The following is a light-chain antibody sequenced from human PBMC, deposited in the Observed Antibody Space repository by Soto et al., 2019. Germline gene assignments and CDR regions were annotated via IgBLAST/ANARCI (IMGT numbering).Light chain of an antibody. CDR1: SSNIGSNY. V-gene: IGLV1-47*01. J-gene: IGLJ1*01. Sequence: QSVLTQPPSASGTPGQRVTISCSGSSSNIGSNYVYWYQQLPGTAPKLLIYRNNQWPSGVPDRSSGSKSGTSASLAISGLRSEDEADYYCAAWDDSLSGYVFGTGTQLTVL. CDR2: RNN. CDR3: AAWDDSLSGYV.